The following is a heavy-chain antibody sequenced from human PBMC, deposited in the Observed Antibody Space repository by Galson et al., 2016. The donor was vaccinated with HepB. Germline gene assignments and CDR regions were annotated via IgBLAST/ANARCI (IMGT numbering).Heavy chain of an antibody. V-gene: IGHV3-30*18. CDR3: AKGGGIMEWLLDYYMDV. Sequence: SLRLSCAASGFTFSSYGMHWVRQAPGKGLEWVADISHDETKKYYRDSVKGRFTISRDNSKNTVYLQMKSLRAEDTAVYYCAKGGGIMEWLLDYYMDVWGKGTTVTVSS. J-gene: IGHJ6*03. CDR2: ISHDETKK. CDR1: GFTFSSYG. D-gene: IGHD3-3*01.